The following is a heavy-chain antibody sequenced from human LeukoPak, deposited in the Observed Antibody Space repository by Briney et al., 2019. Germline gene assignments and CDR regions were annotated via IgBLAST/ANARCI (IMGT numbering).Heavy chain of an antibody. V-gene: IGHV3-23*01. D-gene: IGHD5-12*01. CDR1: GFPLSRYA. CDR3: AKDVMATMSSGGYYFDH. CDR2: SSGRDGTT. J-gene: IGHJ4*02. Sequence: GGSLRLSCAASGFPLSRYAMSWVRQAPGKGLEWVSGSSGRDGTTAYADPVKGRFTISRDSPRNSLFLQLDSLRPEDTAVYYCAKDVMATMSSGGYYFDHWGQGTLVTVSS.